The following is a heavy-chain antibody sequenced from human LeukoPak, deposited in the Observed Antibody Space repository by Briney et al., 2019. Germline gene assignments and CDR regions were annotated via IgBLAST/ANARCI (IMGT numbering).Heavy chain of an antibody. CDR3: ARDPSHSYYTDV. V-gene: IGHV1-2*02. CDR1: GYTFNVYY. Sequence: GASVKVSCRASGYTFNVYYIHWVRQAPGQGREWMGWINPKNGGTKLAQRFQGRVILTRDTSINTAYMELSSLTSDDTAIYFCARDPSHSYYTDVWGKGTTVTVSS. J-gene: IGHJ6*03. CDR2: INPKNGGT. D-gene: IGHD3-3*02.